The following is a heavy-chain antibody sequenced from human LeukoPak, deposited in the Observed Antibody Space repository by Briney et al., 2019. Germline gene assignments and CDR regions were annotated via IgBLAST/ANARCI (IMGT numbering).Heavy chain of an antibody. CDR2: ISSSSSYI. CDR1: GFTFSSYS. V-gene: IGHV3-21*01. CDR3: ASSYYDILTGYYSVALDV. Sequence: GGSLRLSCAASGFTFSSYSMNWVRQAPGKGLEWVSSISSSSSYIYYADSVKGRFTISRDNAKNSPYLQMNSLRAEDTAVYYCASSYYDILTGYYSVALDVWGQGTTVTVSS. J-gene: IGHJ6*02. D-gene: IGHD3-9*01.